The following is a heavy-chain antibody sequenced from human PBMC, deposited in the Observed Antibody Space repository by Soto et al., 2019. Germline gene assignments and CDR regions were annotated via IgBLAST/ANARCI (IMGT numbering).Heavy chain of an antibody. CDR1: GGSISSYY. V-gene: IGHV4-59*01. CDR3: ARASYYYDSSGQITIGGGMDV. Sequence: SETLSLTCTVSGGSISSYYWSWIRQPPGKGLEWIGYIHYSGSTNYNPSLKSRVTISVDTSKNQFSLKLSSVTAADTAVYYCARASYYYDSSGQITIGGGMDVWGQGTTVTGSS. CDR2: IHYSGST. D-gene: IGHD3-22*01. J-gene: IGHJ6*02.